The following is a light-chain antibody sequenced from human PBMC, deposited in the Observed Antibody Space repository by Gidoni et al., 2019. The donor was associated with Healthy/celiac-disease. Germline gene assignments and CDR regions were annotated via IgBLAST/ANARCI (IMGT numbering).Light chain of an antibody. Sequence: DIVMTQSPLSLLVTPGEPASISCRSSQSLLHSNGYNYLDWYLQKPGQSPQLLIYLGSNRASGVPDRFSGIGSGTDFTLKISRVEAEDVGVYYCMQALQTSWTFGQGTKVEIK. CDR3: MQALQTSWT. CDR2: LGS. CDR1: QSLLHSNGYNY. J-gene: IGKJ1*01. V-gene: IGKV2-28*01.